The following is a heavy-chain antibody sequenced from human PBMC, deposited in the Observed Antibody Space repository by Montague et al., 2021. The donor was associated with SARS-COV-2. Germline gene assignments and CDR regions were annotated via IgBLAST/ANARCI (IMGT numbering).Heavy chain of an antibody. V-gene: IGHV4-39*01. D-gene: IGHD3-22*01. CDR3: ARLPYFYDSTHAFDI. CDR2: IFYSGST. Sequence: SETLSLTCSLSGGSISSSSYYWGWIRQPPGKGLEWIGNIFYSGSTYYNTSLKSRVTISVDTSKNQFSLRLSSVTAADTAVYYCARLPYFYDSTHAFDIWGQGTMVTVSS. J-gene: IGHJ3*02. CDR1: GGSISSSSYY.